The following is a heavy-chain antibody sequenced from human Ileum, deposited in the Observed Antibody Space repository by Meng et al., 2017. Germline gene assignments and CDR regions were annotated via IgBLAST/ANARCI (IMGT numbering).Heavy chain of an antibody. CDR1: GYTFTSYA. D-gene: IGHD6-19*01. Sequence: QWLLVQYWSELKNPVASVKVSCKASGYTFTSYAMNWVRQAPGQGLEWMGWIKPNTGNPTYAQGFTGRFVFSLDTSVSTAYLQISSLKAEDTAVYYCARADSSGWYFLFYWGQGTLVTVSS. CDR2: IKPNTGNP. V-gene: IGHV7-4-1*02. CDR3: ARADSSGWYFLFY. J-gene: IGHJ4*02.